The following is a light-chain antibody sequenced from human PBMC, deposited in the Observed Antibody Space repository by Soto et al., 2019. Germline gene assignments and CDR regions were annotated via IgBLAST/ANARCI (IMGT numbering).Light chain of an antibody. CDR1: QSVSLS. Sequence: EIVLTQSPATLSLSPGGRATLSCRASQSVSLSLAWYQQKPGQAPRLLIYGASSRATGIPDRFSGSGSGTDFTLTISSLEPEDFAVYYCQQRSNWPITFGQGTRLEIK. CDR3: QQRSNWPIT. J-gene: IGKJ5*01. CDR2: GAS. V-gene: IGKV3-11*01.